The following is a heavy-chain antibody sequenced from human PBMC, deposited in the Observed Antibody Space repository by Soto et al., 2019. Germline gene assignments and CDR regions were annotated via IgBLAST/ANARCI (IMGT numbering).Heavy chain of an antibody. J-gene: IGHJ4*02. CDR1: GFSFTSAW. D-gene: IGHD5-12*01. Sequence: EVQLVESGGGLVKPGGSLRLSCAASGFSFTSAWMNWVRQIQGKGLEWVGRIKTNIDGGATDYSAPVKGRFTISRDDSKDTVYLQMNSLKTEDTAVYYCTTGRGGSAYVPGAYWGQGALVTVSS. CDR3: TTGRGGSAYVPGAY. CDR2: IKTNIDGGAT. V-gene: IGHV3-15*07.